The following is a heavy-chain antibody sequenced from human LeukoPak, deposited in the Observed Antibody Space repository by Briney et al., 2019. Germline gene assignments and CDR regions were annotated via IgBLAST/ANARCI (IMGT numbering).Heavy chain of an antibody. V-gene: IGHV1-8*01. CDR1: GYTFNNFD. Sequence: ASVTVSCKASGYTFNNFDINWVRQATGQGLEWMGWMHPISGNTGYAQKFQGRVTMTRNTSISTAYMELSSLRSEDTAVYYCARVSFDSSGNKINFDYWGHGTLVTVSS. CDR2: MHPISGNT. CDR3: ARVSFDSSGNKINFDY. J-gene: IGHJ4*01. D-gene: IGHD2-15*01.